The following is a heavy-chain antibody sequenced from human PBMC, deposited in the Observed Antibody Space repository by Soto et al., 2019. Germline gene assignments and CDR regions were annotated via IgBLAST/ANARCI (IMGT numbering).Heavy chain of an antibody. Sequence: EVQLLESGGTLVQPGVSLRLSCAASGFTFTSYGMTWVRQATGRGLEWVSTISGSGSSTYYADAVIGRFTISRDNSKSTVFLQMNSLRAEDTALYYCAKAGRAERALQHIDYWGQGTMVAVSS. J-gene: IGHJ4*02. CDR1: GFTFTSYG. D-gene: IGHD1-1*01. V-gene: IGHV3-23*01. CDR3: AKAGRAERALQHIDY. CDR2: ISGSGSST.